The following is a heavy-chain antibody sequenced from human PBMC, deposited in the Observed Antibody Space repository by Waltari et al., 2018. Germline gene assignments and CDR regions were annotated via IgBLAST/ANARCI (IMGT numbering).Heavy chain of an antibody. CDR1: TGPIAPSNYF. CDR3: ARVVAVGHDRTSGYYPGYFDY. V-gene: IGHV4-39*02. CDR2: IYFSGSS. J-gene: IGHJ4*02. D-gene: IGHD3-22*01. Sequence: QLQLQESGPGLVQSSESLAPPCPVLTGPIAPSNYFWRCVRPPPGKGLEWIACIYFSGSSFYNPSLKSRLTTSVAPSKNPFSLRLASVTAADTAVYYCARVVAVGHDRTSGYYPGYFDYWGQGALVTVSS.